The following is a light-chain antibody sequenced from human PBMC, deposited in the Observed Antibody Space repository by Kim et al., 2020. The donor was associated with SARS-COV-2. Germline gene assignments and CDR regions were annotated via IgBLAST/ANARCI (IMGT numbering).Light chain of an antibody. CDR1: SLRSYY. CDR2: GKN. V-gene: IGLV3-19*01. Sequence: ALGPTVRITCQGDSLRSYYASWYQQKPGQAPVLVIYGKNNRPSGIPDRFSGSSSGNTASLTITGAQAEDEADYYCNSRDSSGNFVVFGGGTQLTVL. J-gene: IGLJ2*01. CDR3: NSRDSSGNFVV.